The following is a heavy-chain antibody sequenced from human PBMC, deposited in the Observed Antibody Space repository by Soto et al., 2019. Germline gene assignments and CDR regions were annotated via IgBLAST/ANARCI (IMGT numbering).Heavy chain of an antibody. D-gene: IGHD1-26*01. CDR1: GGCFSGYA. CDR2: IIPIFGSI. CDR3: ATSLVGRTTLDAFDI. Sequence: GASVKVSCKASGGCFSGYAISWVGQAPGQGLEWMGGIIPIFGSINYEQKFQGRVTLTADKSTSTGYMELSGLRSEDTAVYYCATSLVGRTTLDAFDIWGQGTMVTVSS. V-gene: IGHV1-69*06. J-gene: IGHJ3*02.